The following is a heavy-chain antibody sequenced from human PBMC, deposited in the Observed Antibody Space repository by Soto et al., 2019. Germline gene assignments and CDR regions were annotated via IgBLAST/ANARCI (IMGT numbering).Heavy chain of an antibody. V-gene: IGHV1-69*06. CDR1: GGTFSSYA. CDR3: AREETAWPLAYGLDV. J-gene: IGHJ6*02. D-gene: IGHD2-21*02. CDR2: IIPIFGTA. Sequence: VASVKFSCKASGGTFSSYAIIWVRQAPGQGLEWMGGIIPIFGTANYAQKFQGRVTITADKSTSTAYMQMNSLRVEDTAVYYCAREETAWPLAYGLDVWGQGTAVTVSS.